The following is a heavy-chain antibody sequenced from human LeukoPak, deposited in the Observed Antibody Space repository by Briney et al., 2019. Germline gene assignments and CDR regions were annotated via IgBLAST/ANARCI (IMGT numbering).Heavy chain of an antibody. CDR2: INSDGSIT. D-gene: IGHD2-21*02. CDR3: ARDLLVTATY. Sequence: PGGSLRLSCAASGFTFSDYWMHWVRQAPGKGLEWVSRINSDGSITTDADSVKGRFTISRDKAKNTLYLQMNSLRDEDTGVYYCARDLLVTATYWGQGTLVTVSS. CDR1: GFTFSDYW. V-gene: IGHV3-74*01. J-gene: IGHJ4*02.